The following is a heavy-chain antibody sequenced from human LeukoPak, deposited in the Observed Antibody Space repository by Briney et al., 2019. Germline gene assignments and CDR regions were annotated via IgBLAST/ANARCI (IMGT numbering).Heavy chain of an antibody. J-gene: IGHJ4*02. V-gene: IGHV4-4*07. D-gene: IGHD2-15*01. Sequence: SETLSLTCTVSGGSISSYYWSWIRQPAGKGLEWIGRIYTSGSTNYNPSPKSRVTMSVDTSKNQFSLKLSSVTAADTAVYYCARARLRSRLYCSGGSCYVDYWGQGTLVTVSS. CDR2: IYTSGST. CDR3: ARARLRSRLYCSGGSCYVDY. CDR1: GGSISSYY.